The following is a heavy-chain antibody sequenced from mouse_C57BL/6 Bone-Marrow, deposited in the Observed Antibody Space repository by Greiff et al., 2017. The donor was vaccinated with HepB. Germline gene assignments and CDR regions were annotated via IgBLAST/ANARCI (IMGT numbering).Heavy chain of an antibody. D-gene: IGHD2-3*01. V-gene: IGHV2-2*01. CDR3: ARKDGYYPAWFAY. CDR2: IWSGGST. CDR1: GFSLTSYG. Sequence: VHLVESGPGLVQPSQSLSITCTVSGFSLTSYGVHWVRQSPGKGLEWLGVIWSGGSTDYNAAFISRLSISKDNSKSQVFFKMNSLQADDTAIYYCARKDGYYPAWFAYWGQGTLVTVSA. J-gene: IGHJ3*01.